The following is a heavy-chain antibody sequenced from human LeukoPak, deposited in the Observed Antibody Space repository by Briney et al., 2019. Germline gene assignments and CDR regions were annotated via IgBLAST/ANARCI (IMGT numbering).Heavy chain of an antibody. J-gene: IGHJ1*01. V-gene: IGHV4-38-2*02. CDR1: GYSISSGYY. Sequence: SETLSLTCTVSGYSISSGYYWGWIRQPPGKGLEWIGSIYHSGSTYYNPSLKSRVTISVDTSKNQLSLKLSSVTAADMAVYYCARVAAGIGFFQHWGQGTLVTVSS. D-gene: IGHD6-13*01. CDR2: IYHSGST. CDR3: ARVAAGIGFFQH.